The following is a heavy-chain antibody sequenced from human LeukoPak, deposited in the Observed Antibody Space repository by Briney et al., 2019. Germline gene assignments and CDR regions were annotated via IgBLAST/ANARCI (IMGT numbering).Heavy chain of an antibody. CDR2: INHSGST. D-gene: IGHD6-13*01. CDR3: ARSSPENRYYYYYYGMDV. V-gene: IGHV4-34*01. J-gene: IGHJ6*02. Sequence: SETLSLTCAVYGVSFSGYYWSWIRQPPGKGLEWIGEINHSGSTNYNPSLKSRVTISVDTSKNQFSLKLSSVTAADTAVYYCARSSPENRYYYYYYGMDVWGQGTTVTVSS. CDR1: GVSFSGYY.